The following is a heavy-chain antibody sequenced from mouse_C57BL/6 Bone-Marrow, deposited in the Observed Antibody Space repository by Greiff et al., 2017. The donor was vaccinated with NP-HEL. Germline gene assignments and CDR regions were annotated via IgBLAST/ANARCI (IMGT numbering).Heavy chain of an antibody. Sequence: EVQLVESGGDLVKPGGSLKLSCAASGFTFSSYGMSWVRQTPDKRLEWVATISSGGSYTYYPDSVKGRFTISRDNAKNTLYLQMSSLKSEDTAMYYCASGSTMITERVFLYAMDYWGQGTSVTVSS. J-gene: IGHJ4*01. CDR3: ASGSTMITERVFLYAMDY. V-gene: IGHV5-6*01. CDR2: ISSGGSYT. D-gene: IGHD2-4*01. CDR1: GFTFSSYG.